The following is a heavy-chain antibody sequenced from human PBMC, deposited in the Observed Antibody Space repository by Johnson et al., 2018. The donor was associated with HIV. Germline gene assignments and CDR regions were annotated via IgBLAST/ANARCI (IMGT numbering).Heavy chain of an antibody. CDR1: GFTFDDYG. CDR3: ARGFSSSSSSWKGAFDI. CDR2: LNWNGGST. J-gene: IGHJ3*02. Sequence: VQLVESGGGVVRPGGSLRLSCAASGFTFDDYGMSWVRLAPGKGLEWVSGLNWNGGSTGYADSVRGRFPISRDNAKNSLYLQMNSLRAEDTALYYCARGFSSSSSSWKGAFDIWGQGTMVTVSS. D-gene: IGHD6-13*01. V-gene: IGHV3-20*04.